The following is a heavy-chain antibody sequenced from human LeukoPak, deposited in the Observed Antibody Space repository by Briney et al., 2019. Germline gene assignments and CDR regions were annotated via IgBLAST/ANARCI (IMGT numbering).Heavy chain of an antibody. Sequence: GASVKVSCKASGGTFSSYAISWVRQAPGQGLEWMGRIIPILGISNYAQKFQGRVTITADKSTSSAYMELSSLRSEDTAVYYCATATSYNWNDYTDVLAYWGQGTLVTVSS. D-gene: IGHD1-1*01. CDR1: GGTFSSYA. CDR2: IIPILGIS. CDR3: ATATSYNWNDYTDVLAY. J-gene: IGHJ4*02. V-gene: IGHV1-69*04.